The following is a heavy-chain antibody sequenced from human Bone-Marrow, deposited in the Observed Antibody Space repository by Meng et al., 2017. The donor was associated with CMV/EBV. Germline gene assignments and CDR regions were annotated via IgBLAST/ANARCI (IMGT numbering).Heavy chain of an antibody. J-gene: IGHJ6*02. CDR1: GGSISSSSYY. V-gene: IGHV4-39*07. Sequence: SETLSLTCTVSGGSISSSSYYWGWIRQPPGKGLEWIGSIYYSGSTYYNPSLKSRVTISVDTSKNQFSLKLSSVTAADTAVYYCARDLQYQLPYQNYYYYGMDVWGQGTTVTVSS. D-gene: IGHD2-2*02. CDR3: ARDLQYQLPYQNYYYYGMDV. CDR2: IYYSGST.